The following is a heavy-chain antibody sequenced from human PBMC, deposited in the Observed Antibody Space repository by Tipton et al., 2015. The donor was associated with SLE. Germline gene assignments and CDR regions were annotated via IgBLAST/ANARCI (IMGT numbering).Heavy chain of an antibody. D-gene: IGHD3-22*01. CDR1: GFTFSSYS. Sequence: AVSGFTFSSYSMNWVRQAPGKGLEWVSSISSSSSYIYYADSVKGRFTISRDNAKNSLYLQMNSLRAEDTAVYYCARDRPGYYDSSGYSDWGQGTLVTVSS. CDR2: ISSSSSYI. V-gene: IGHV3-21*03. CDR3: ARDRPGYYDSSGYSD. J-gene: IGHJ4*02.